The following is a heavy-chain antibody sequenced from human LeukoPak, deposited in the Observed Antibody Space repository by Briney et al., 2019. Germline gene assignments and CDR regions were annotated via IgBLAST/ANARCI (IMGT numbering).Heavy chain of an antibody. CDR2: INHSGST. V-gene: IGHV4-34*01. CDR1: GGSFSGYY. Sequence: SETLSLTCAVYGGSFSGYYWSWIRQPPGKGLEWIGEINHSGSTNYNPSLKSRVTISVDTSKNQFSLKLSSVTAADTAVYYCARRFGYSSSWYYYNYGMDVWGQGTTVTVSS. CDR3: ARRFGYSSSWYYYNYGMDV. J-gene: IGHJ6*02. D-gene: IGHD6-13*01.